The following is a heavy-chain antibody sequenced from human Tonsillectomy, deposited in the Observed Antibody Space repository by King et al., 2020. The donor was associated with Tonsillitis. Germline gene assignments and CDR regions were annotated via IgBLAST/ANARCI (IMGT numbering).Heavy chain of an antibody. J-gene: IGHJ6*02. D-gene: IGHD1-26*01. CDR1: GFTFSSYT. CDR3: ARDPQTPGVGAMSGMDV. CDR2: ITGSSTYI. V-gene: IGHV3-21*01. Sequence: VQLVESGGGLVKPGGSLRLSCAASGFTFSSYTLTWVRQAPGKGLEWVSSITGSSTYIYYAHSVEGRFTISRDNAKNSLSLQMNSLRAEDTAVYYWARDPQTPGVGAMSGMDVWGQGTTVAVSS.